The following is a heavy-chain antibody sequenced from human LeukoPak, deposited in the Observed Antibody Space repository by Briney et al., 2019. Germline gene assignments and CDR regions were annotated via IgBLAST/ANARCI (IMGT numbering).Heavy chain of an antibody. CDR3: ARVITIFGVVIIPNWFDP. Sequence: SETLSLTCTVSGGSISNYYWSWIRQPPGKGLEWIGYLYYSGNTYYNPSLKSRVTISVDTSKNQFSLKLSSVTAADTAVYYCARVITIFGVVIIPNWFDPWGQGTLVTVSS. J-gene: IGHJ5*02. CDR1: GGSISNYY. D-gene: IGHD3-3*01. V-gene: IGHV4-59*12. CDR2: LYYSGNT.